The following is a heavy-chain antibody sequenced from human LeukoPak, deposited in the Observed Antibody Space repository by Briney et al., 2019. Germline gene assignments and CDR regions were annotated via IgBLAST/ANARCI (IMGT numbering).Heavy chain of an antibody. V-gene: IGHV1-69*04. CDR1: GGTFSSYA. D-gene: IGHD2-15*01. Sequence: SVKVSCKASGGTFSSYAISWVRQAPGQGLEWRGRIIPIFGIANYAQKFQGRVTITVDKSTSPAYMELSSLRSEDTAVYYCATSDLGYCSGGSCQTFDYWGQGTLVTVSS. CDR3: ATSDLGYCSGGSCQTFDY. CDR2: IIPIFGIA. J-gene: IGHJ4*02.